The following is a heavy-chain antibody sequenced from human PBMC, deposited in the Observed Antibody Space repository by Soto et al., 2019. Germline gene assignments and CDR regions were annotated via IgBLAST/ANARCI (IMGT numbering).Heavy chain of an antibody. Sequence: GGSLRLSCAASGFTFSSYGMHWVRQAPGKGLEWVAVISYDGSNKYYADSVKGRFTISRDNSKNTLYLQMNSLRAEDTAVYYCAKDSTPRCPPPLYYYGMDVRGQGTTVTVSS. V-gene: IGHV3-30*18. CDR1: GFTFSSYG. CDR3: AKDSTPRCPPPLYYYGMDV. D-gene: IGHD2-15*01. J-gene: IGHJ6*02. CDR2: ISYDGSNK.